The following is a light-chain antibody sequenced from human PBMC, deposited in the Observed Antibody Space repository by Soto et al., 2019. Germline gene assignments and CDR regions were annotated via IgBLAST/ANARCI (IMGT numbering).Light chain of an antibody. CDR2: GAS. Sequence: TTLWSRASQSVSSKLAWYQQKPGQAPRLLIYGASTRATGIPDRFRGSGSGTDFTLTINTLEPEDFAVYYCLHRSKRLTFGGGTKVDIK. V-gene: IGKV3-11*01. CDR3: LHRSKRLT. J-gene: IGKJ4*01. CDR1: QSVSSK.